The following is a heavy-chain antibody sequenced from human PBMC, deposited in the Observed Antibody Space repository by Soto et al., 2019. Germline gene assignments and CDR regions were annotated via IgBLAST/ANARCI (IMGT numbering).Heavy chain of an antibody. CDR2: IYPGDSDT. CDR1: GYTVTNYW. Sequence: PGESLKNSGKCSGYTVTNYWIGWVRQMPGKGLEWMGIIYPGDSDTKYNPSFQGQVTISADKSITTTYLQWSSLKASDTAIYYCAASIFYYGMDVWGQGTTVTVSS. CDR3: AASIFYYGMDV. V-gene: IGHV5-51*01. J-gene: IGHJ6*02.